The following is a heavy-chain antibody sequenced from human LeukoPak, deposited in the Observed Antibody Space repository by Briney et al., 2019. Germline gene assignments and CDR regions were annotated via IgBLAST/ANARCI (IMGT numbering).Heavy chain of an antibody. CDR2: INPNNGRT. Sequence: ASVKVSCKTSSYTFTNHGINWVRQAPGQGLEWLGWINPNNGRTRFPESLQGRFTMTRDTSTTTAYMELRSLTSDDTAVYYCARALGLQLVDVFDFWGQGTLITVSS. J-gene: IGHJ4*02. D-gene: IGHD2-2*01. V-gene: IGHV1-18*01. CDR1: SYTFTNHG. CDR3: ARALGLQLVDVFDF.